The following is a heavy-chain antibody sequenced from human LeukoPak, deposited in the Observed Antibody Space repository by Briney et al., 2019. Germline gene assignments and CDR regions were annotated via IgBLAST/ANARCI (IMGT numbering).Heavy chain of an antibody. CDR2: INHSGST. CDR3: AREGTSGTHLNWFDP. V-gene: IGHV4-34*01. CDR1: GGSFSEYY. Sequence: SETLSLTCAVCGGSFSEYYWSWIRQPPGKGLEWIGEINHSGSTNYNPSLKSRVTISVDTSKNQFSLKLSSVTAADTAVYYCAREGTSGTHLNWFDPWGQGTLVTVSS. D-gene: IGHD1-1*01. J-gene: IGHJ5*02.